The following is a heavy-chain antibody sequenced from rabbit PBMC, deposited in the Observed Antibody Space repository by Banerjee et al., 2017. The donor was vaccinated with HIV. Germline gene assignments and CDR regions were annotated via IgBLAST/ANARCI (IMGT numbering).Heavy chain of an antibody. Sequence: QSLEESGGGLVKPGASLTLTCTASGFSFSGSYWICWVRQAPGKGLEWIACIYAGSSGSTYYATWAKGRFTISKTSSTTVTLQMTSLTAADTATYFCARWYDDYGDYGFNLWGPGTLVTV. CDR3: ARWYDDYGDYGFNL. V-gene: IGHV1S40*01. CDR2: IYAGSSGST. CDR1: GFSFSGSYW. D-gene: IGHD2-1*01. J-gene: IGHJ4*01.